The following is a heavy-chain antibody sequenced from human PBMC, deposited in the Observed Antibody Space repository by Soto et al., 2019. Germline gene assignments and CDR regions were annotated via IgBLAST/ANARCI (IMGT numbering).Heavy chain of an antibody. V-gene: IGHV3-23*01. D-gene: IGHD3-10*01. Sequence: GSLRLSCAASGFTFSSYAMGWVRQAPGKGLECISCISAGGGSSYYADSVKGRFTISRDSSKNTLYLQMNSLRAEDTAIYYCAKSYYSVSGNSDYWGQGA. CDR3: AKSYYSVSGNSDY. CDR2: ISAGGGSS. J-gene: IGHJ4*02. CDR1: GFTFSSYA.